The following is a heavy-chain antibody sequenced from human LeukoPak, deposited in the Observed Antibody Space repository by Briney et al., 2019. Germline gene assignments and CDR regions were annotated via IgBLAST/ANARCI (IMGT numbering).Heavy chain of an antibody. Sequence: GASVKVSCKASGYTFTSYGISWVRQAPGQGLEWMGWISAYNGNTNYAQKLQGRVTMTTDTSTGTAYMELRSLRSDDTAVYYCARDQTVTTSYYYYYMDVWGKGTTVTVSS. V-gene: IGHV1-18*01. J-gene: IGHJ6*03. D-gene: IGHD4-17*01. CDR2: ISAYNGNT. CDR3: ARDQTVTTSYYYYYMDV. CDR1: GYTFTSYG.